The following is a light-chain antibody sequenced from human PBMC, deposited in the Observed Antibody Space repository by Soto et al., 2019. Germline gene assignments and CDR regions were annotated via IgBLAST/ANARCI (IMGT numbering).Light chain of an antibody. CDR2: KGS. Sequence: DIPMTQSPSTLSASVGDRVTITCRASQSIGSWLAWYQQKQGKDPKLLLQKGSFLESGVPSRISGSGSGTDFTLTLNGLQRDECATYYCQGFRTFGQWTKVEI. CDR1: QSIGSW. V-gene: IGKV1-5*03. J-gene: IGKJ1*01. CDR3: QGFRT.